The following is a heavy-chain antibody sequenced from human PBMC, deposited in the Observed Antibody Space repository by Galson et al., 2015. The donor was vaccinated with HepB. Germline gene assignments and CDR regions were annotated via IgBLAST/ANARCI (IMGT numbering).Heavy chain of an antibody. V-gene: IGHV3-23*01. CDR2: ISRGGDTS. J-gene: IGHJ4*02. CDR1: GFTFTSYG. CDR3: VRGTTAPDY. D-gene: IGHD2/OR15-2a*01. Sequence: SLRLSCAACGFTFTSYGMSWVRQAPGKGLECVSAISRGGDTSDYPDSVKGRFTVSRDSSTNTLYLQMNGLRADDTAIYYCVRGTTAPDYWGQGTLVTVSS.